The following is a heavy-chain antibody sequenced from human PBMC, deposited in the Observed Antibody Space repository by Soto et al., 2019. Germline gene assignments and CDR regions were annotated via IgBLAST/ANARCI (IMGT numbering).Heavy chain of an antibody. J-gene: IGHJ5*02. D-gene: IGHD4-17*01. Sequence: QVQLVQSGAEVKKPGSSVKVSCKASGGTFSSYAISWVRQAPGQGLEWMGGIIPIFGTANYAQKFQGRVXIXAXXSTSTAYMELSSLRSEDTAVYYCASDYGDLNWFDPWGQGTLVTVSS. CDR1: GGTFSSYA. CDR3: ASDYGDLNWFDP. V-gene: IGHV1-69*12. CDR2: IIPIFGTA.